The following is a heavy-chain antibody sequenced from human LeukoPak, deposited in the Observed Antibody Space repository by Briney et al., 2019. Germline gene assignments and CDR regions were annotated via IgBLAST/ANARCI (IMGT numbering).Heavy chain of an antibody. CDR1: GFTLSTSW. CDR3: ARSRYLNGYDY. CDR2: VSSDENNI. V-gene: IGHV3-74*01. D-gene: IGHD5-24*01. Sequence: GGSLRLSCAAPGFTLSTSWMYSVRHPPGKGPGWVARVSSDENNIIYADSARGRFTISRDSAKNTLYLQMNSLRDDETGLYYCARSRYLNGYDYWGQGTLVTVSS. J-gene: IGHJ4*02.